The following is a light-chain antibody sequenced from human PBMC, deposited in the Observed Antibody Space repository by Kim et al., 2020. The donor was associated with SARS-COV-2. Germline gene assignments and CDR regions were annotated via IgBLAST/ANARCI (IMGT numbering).Light chain of an antibody. Sequence: APGRTANITGAGDNIERKNVNWYQQRPGQAPVLVIYDDSDRPSGIPERFSGSNSGNTATLTISRVEAGDEADYFCQVWDGNSYHGIFGGGTQLTVL. J-gene: IGLJ2*01. V-gene: IGLV3-21*03. CDR1: NIERKN. CDR2: DDS. CDR3: QVWDGNSYHGI.